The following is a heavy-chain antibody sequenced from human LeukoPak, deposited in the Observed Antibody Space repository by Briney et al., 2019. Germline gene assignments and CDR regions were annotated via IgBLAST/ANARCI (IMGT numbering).Heavy chain of an antibody. Sequence: PRRSLRLSCAASGFTFSTYEMNWVRQAPGKGLEGISYISSSGGTIYYADSVKDRFTISRDNAKNSLNLQLNSLRPEDTAVYYCAREAYSGYDFYFDSWGQGTLVTVSS. J-gene: IGHJ4*02. V-gene: IGHV3-48*03. D-gene: IGHD5-12*01. CDR3: AREAYSGYDFYFDS. CDR2: ISSSGGTI. CDR1: GFTFSTYE.